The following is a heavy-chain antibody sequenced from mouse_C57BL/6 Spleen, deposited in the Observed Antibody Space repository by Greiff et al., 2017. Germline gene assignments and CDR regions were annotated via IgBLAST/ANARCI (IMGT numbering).Heavy chain of an antibody. CDR1: DYTFTSYW. J-gene: IGHJ4*01. CDR3: AIYDYDGPYYAMDY. V-gene: IGHV1-74*01. D-gene: IGHD2-4*01. CDR2: IHPSDSDT. Sequence: QVQLQQPGAELVKPGASVKVSCKASDYTFTSYWMHWVKQRPGQGLEWIGRIHPSDSDTNYNQKFKGKATLTVDKSSSTAYMQLSSLTSEDSAVYYCAIYDYDGPYYAMDYWGQGTSVTVAS.